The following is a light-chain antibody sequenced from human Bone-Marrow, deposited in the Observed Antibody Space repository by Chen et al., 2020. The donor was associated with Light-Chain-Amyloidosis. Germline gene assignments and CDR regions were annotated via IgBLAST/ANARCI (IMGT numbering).Light chain of an antibody. CDR2: RAS. V-gene: IGKV3-15*01. J-gene: IGKJ2*01. CDR1: QSINSD. Sequence: EIVMTQSPATLSVSPGERVTLSCRASQSINSDLAWYQQKPGQAPRLLIYRASIRATGITARFSGSGSGTEFTLTISSLQSEDFAVYYCQQYNNWPPYTFGQGTKLEIK. CDR3: QQYNNWPPYT.